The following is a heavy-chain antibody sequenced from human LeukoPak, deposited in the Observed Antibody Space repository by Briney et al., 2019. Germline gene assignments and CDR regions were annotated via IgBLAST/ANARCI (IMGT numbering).Heavy chain of an antibody. CDR3: ARVGSDWNDVRYNWFDP. Sequence: SQTLSLTCTVSGGSISSGDYYWSWIRQPPGKGLEWIGYIFQSGSTYYNPSLKSRVTISVDRSKNQFSLKLSSVTAADTAMYYCARVGSDWNDVRYNWFDPWGQGTLVTVSS. J-gene: IGHJ5*02. CDR1: GGSISSGDYY. CDR2: IFQSGST. D-gene: IGHD1-1*01. V-gene: IGHV4-30-4*01.